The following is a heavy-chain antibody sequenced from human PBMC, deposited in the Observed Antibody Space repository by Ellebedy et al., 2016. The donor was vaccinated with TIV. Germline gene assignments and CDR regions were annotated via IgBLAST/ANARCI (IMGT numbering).Heavy chain of an antibody. CDR3: ARVSSGTRSFGGFDY. CDR2: IYHSGST. V-gene: IGHV4-4*02. CDR1: GGSISSSNW. J-gene: IGHJ4*02. Sequence: MPSETLSLTCAVSGGSISSSNWWSWVRQPPGKGLEWIGEIYHSGSTNYNPSLKSRVTISVDKSKNQFSLKLSSVTAADTAVYYCARVSSGTRSFGGFDYWGQGTLVTVSS. D-gene: IGHD3-16*01.